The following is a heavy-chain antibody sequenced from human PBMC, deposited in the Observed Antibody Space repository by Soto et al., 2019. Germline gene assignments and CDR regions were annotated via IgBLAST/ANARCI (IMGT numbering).Heavy chain of an antibody. V-gene: IGHV4-34*01. CDR2: INHSGST. J-gene: IGHJ4*02. CDR3: ARCGRTWDYIWGSYPSYTGPGANFDY. CDR1: GGSFSGYY. D-gene: IGHD3-16*02. Sequence: SETLSLTCAVYGGSFSGYYWSWIRQPPGKGLEWIGEINHSGSTNYNPSLKRRVTISVDTSKNQFSLTLSSVAAADTAVHYCARCGRTWDYIWGSYPSYTGPGANFDYWGQGTPVNVSS.